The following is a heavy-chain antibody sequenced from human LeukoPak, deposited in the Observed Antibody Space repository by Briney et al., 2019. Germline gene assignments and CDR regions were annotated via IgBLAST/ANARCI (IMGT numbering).Heavy chain of an antibody. CDR2: ISGRGTNT. Sequence: GGSLRLSCAASGFTFSSYPMYWVRRAPGKGLEWVSAISGRGTNTYYADSVKGRFTISRDNAKNSLYLQMNSLRAEDTAVYYCARGVVGATVGYWGQGTLVTVSS. V-gene: IGHV3-21*01. J-gene: IGHJ4*02. D-gene: IGHD1-26*01. CDR3: ARGVVGATVGY. CDR1: GFTFSSYP.